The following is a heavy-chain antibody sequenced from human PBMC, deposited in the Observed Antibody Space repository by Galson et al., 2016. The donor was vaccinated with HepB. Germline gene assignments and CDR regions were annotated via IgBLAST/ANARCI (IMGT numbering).Heavy chain of an antibody. D-gene: IGHD5-12*01. J-gene: IGHJ4*02. CDR1: GFTFSNAW. V-gene: IGHV3-15*01. CDR3: TTSGYSYGRFGY. Sequence: SLRLSCAGSGFTFSNAWMSWVRQAPGKGLEWVGRIKSKTDGGTTDYSAPVNGGFTISRDDSKNMLYLQLNSLKTEDTAVYYCTTSGYSYGRFGYWGQGALVTVSS. CDR2: IKSKTDGGTT.